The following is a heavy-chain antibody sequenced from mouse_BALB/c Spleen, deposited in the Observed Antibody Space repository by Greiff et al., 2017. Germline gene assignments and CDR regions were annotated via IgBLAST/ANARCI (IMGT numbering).Heavy chain of an antibody. CDR3: ARGSSPFDY. D-gene: IGHD1-1*01. J-gene: IGHJ2*01. Sequence: EVKLMESGGGLVQPGGSLKLSRAASGFTFSSYTMSWVRQTPEKRLEWVAYISNGGGSTYYPDTVKGRFTISRDNAKNTLYLQMSSLKSEDTAMYYCARGSSPFDYWGQGTTLTVSS. CDR1: GFTFSSYT. CDR2: ISNGGGST. V-gene: IGHV5-12-2*01.